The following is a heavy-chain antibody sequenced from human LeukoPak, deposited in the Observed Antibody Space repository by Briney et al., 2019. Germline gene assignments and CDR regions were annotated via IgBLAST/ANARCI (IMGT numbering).Heavy chain of an antibody. Sequence: GGSLRLSCAASGFTFSNAWMSWVRQAPGKGLEWVGRIRSKANSYATAYAASVKGRFTISRDDSKNTAYLQMNSLKTEDTAVYYCTSGYSGSYNDDYWGQGTLVTVSS. D-gene: IGHD1-26*01. J-gene: IGHJ4*02. V-gene: IGHV3-73*01. CDR1: GFTFSNAW. CDR2: IRSKANSYAT. CDR3: TSGYSGSYNDDY.